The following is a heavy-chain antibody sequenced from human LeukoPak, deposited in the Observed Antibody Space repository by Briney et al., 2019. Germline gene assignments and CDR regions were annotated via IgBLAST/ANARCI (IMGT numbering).Heavy chain of an antibody. Sequence: GESLKISCKGSGYSFTSYWIGWVRQMPGKGLEWMGIIYPGDSDTRYSPSFQGQVTISADKSISTAYLQWSSLKASDTAMYYCARLSLVVVPAAHFDYWGQGTLVTVSS. CDR1: GYSFTSYW. V-gene: IGHV5-51*01. CDR2: IYPGDSDT. CDR3: ARLSLVVVPAAHFDY. J-gene: IGHJ4*02. D-gene: IGHD2-2*01.